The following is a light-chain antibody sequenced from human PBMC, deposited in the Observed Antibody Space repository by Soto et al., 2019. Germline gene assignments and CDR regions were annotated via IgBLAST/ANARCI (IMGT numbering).Light chain of an antibody. V-gene: IGLV2-14*01. J-gene: IGLJ1*01. CDR2: DVS. CDR3: SSYTSSSTYV. Sequence: QSVLTQPASVSGSPGQSTTISCTGTSSDVGGYNYVSWYQQHPGKAPKLMIYDVSNRPSGVSNRFSGSKSGNTASLTISGLQAEDEADYYCSSYTSSSTYVFGTGTKVT. CDR1: SSDVGGYNY.